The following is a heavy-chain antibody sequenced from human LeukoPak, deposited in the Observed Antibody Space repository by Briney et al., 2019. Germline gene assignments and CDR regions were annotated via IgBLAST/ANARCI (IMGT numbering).Heavy chain of an antibody. D-gene: IGHD3-10*01. CDR1: GFTFSSYA. J-gene: IGHJ4*02. CDR2: IKQDGSEK. CDR3: ASLRGTYYYGSGNFDY. Sequence: PGGSLRLSCAASGFTFSSYAMSWVRQAPGKGLEWVANIKQDGSEKYYVDSVKGRFTISRDNAKNSLYLQMNSLRAEDTAVYYCASLRGTYYYGSGNFDYWGQGTLVTVSS. V-gene: IGHV3-7*01.